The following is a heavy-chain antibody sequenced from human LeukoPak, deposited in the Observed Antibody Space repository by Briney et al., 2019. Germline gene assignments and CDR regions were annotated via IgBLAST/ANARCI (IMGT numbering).Heavy chain of an antibody. CDR3: ASQAVAGHPREQFDF. V-gene: IGHV4-34*01. D-gene: IGHD6-19*01. CDR2: INHSGST. Sequence: PSETLSLTCAVYGGSFSDYYWNWLRQPPGKGLEWIGEINHSGSTNYNPSLKSRVTISVDTSKNQFSLKLSSVTAADTAVYYCASQAVAGHPREQFDFWGQGTLVTVSS. CDR1: GGSFSDYY. J-gene: IGHJ4*02.